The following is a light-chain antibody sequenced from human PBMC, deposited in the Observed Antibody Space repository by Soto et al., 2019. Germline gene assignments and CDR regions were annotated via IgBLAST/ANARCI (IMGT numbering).Light chain of an antibody. CDR2: EVS. CDR3: AAWDDSLSGV. V-gene: IGLV2-14*01. CDR1: ISDIGGYNY. Sequence: QSVLTQPASVSGTPGQSITISCTGSISDIGGYNYVSWYQQFPGKAPKLIIFEVSDRPSGVPDRFSGSKSGTSASLAISGLRSEDEADYYCAAWDDSLSGVFGGGTKVTVL. J-gene: IGLJ3*02.